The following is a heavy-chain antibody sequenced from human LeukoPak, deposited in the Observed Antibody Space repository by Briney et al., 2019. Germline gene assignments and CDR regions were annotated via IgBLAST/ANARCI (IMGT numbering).Heavy chain of an antibody. CDR3: AREVGEYYYGSGSYYGGVYYYYMDV. CDR2: IIPIFCTA. J-gene: IGHJ6*03. Sequence: SVKVSCKASGGTFSSYAISGLRQAPGQGVEWMGGIIPIFCTANYAQKFEVRVTITTDESTSTAEVELSSLRSEDTAVYYCAREVGEYYYGSGSYYGGVYYYYMDVWGKGTTVTVSS. D-gene: IGHD3-10*01. CDR1: GGTFSSYA. V-gene: IGHV1-69*05.